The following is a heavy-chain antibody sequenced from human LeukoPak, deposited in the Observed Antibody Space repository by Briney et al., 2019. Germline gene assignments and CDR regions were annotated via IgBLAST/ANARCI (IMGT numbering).Heavy chain of an antibody. CDR2: INWNGGST. CDR3: ARIGASVGAIDY. V-gene: IGHV3-20*04. D-gene: IGHD1-26*01. J-gene: IGHJ4*02. CDR1: GFTFDDYG. Sequence: GGSLRLSCAASGFTFDDYGMSWVRQAPGKGLEWVSGINWNGGSTGYADSVKGRFTISRDNTKNTLYLQMNNLRAEDTAVYYCARIGASVGAIDYWGQGTLVTVSS.